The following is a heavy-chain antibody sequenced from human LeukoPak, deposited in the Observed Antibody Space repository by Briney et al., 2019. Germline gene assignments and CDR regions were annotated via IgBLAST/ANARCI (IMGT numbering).Heavy chain of an antibody. V-gene: IGHV3-7*01. CDR1: GFTFSSYW. CDR3: ARDLGAYYYDSSGSSVFDY. Sequence: GGSLRLSCAASGFTFSSYWMSWVRQAPGKGLEWVANIKQDGSEKYYVDSVKGRFTISRDNAKNSLYLQMNSLRAEDTAVYYCARDLGAYYYDSSGSSVFDYWGQGTLVTVSS. CDR2: IKQDGSEK. D-gene: IGHD3-22*01. J-gene: IGHJ4*02.